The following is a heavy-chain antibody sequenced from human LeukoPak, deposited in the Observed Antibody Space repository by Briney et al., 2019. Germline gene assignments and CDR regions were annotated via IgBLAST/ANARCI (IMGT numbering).Heavy chain of an antibody. CDR2: ISAYNGNT. CDR1: GYTFTSYG. V-gene: IGHV1-18*04. D-gene: IGHD2-15*01. Sequence: ASVKVSCKASGYTFTSYGISWVRQAPGQGLEWMGWISAYNGNTNYAQKLQGRVTMTTDTSTSTAYMELRSLRSDDTAAYYCAREKGEYCSGGSCYSYYGMDVWGKGTTVTVSS. J-gene: IGHJ6*04. CDR3: AREKGEYCSGGSCYSYYGMDV.